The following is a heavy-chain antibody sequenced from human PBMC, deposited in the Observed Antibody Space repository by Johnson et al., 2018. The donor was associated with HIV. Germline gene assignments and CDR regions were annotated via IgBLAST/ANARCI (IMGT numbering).Heavy chain of an antibody. V-gene: IGHV3-23*04. CDR3: SKVAVFVGDDPTGNAFDI. Sequence: VQLVESGGGVVQPGRSLRLSCAASGFTFSSYDMHWVRQATGKGLEWVSAISGSGGSTYYADSVKGRFTISRDNSKNTLYLQMNSLRAEDTAVYYFSKVAVFVGDDPTGNAFDIWGQGTMVTVSS. J-gene: IGHJ3*02. D-gene: IGHD3-10*02. CDR1: GFTFSSYD. CDR2: ISGSGGST.